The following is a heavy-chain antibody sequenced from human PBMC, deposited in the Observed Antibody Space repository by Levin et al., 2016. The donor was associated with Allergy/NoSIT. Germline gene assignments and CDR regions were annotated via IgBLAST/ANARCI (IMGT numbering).Heavy chain of an antibody. CDR1: GFTFSSYY. J-gene: IGHJ5*02. D-gene: IGHD2-2*01. V-gene: IGHV3-7*01. Sequence: GESLKISCAASGFTFSSYYMSWVRQAPGGGLEWVANIKQDGSEKYYVDSVKGRFTISRDNAKNSLYLQMNSLRAEDTAVYYCARSCSTTTCGRFDPWGQGTLVTVSS. CDR2: IKQDGSEK. CDR3: ARSCSTTTCGRFDP.